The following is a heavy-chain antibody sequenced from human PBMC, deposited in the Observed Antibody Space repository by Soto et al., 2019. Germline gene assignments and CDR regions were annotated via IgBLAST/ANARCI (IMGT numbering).Heavy chain of an antibody. D-gene: IGHD2-2*01. J-gene: IGHJ6*02. CDR1: GFTVSSYY. Sequence: VQLVQSGGGLIQPGGSLRLSCAASGFTVSSYYMSWVRQAPGKGLEWVSVIYSGCSTYYADSVKGRFTISRHNSTNTLYLQMNRLRAEDTAGYYCATKWPIVVVPAAMGSDLYCREVLLLGSTVTVSS. CDR2: IYSGCST. CDR3: ATKWPIVVVPAAMGSDLYCREV. V-gene: IGHV3-53*01.